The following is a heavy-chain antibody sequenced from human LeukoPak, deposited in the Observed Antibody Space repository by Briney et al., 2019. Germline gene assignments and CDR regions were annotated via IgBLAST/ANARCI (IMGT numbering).Heavy chain of an antibody. CDR3: AKDWAGYDILTGYLNYFDY. Sequence: GGSLRLSCAASGFTFSSYSMNWVRQAPGKGLEWVSSISSSSSYIYYADSVKGRFTISRDNAKNSLYLQMNSLRAEDTAVYYCAKDWAGYDILTGYLNYFDYWGQGTLVTVSS. CDR1: GFTFSSYS. D-gene: IGHD3-9*01. CDR2: ISSSSSYI. V-gene: IGHV3-21*04. J-gene: IGHJ4*02.